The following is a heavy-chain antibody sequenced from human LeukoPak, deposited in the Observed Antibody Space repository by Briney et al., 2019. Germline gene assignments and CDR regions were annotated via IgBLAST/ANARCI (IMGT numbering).Heavy chain of an antibody. D-gene: IGHD5-18*01. J-gene: IGHJ4*02. CDR1: GFTFSNAW. V-gene: IGHV3-15*01. CDR2: IKSKTDGGTT. CDR3: ARDAKGYSYGFDY. Sequence: GGSLRLSCAASGFTFSNAWMSWVRQAPGKGLEWVGRIKSKTDGGTTDYAAPVKGRFTISRDNSKNTLYLQMNSLRAEDTAVYYCARDAKGYSYGFDYWGQGTLVTVSS.